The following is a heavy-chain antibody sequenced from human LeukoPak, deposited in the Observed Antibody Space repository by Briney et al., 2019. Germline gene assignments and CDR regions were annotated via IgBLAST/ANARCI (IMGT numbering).Heavy chain of an antibody. Sequence: SETLSLTCAVYGGSFSGYYWSWIRQPPGKGLECIGEINHSGSTNYNPSLKSRVTISVDTSKNQFSLKLSSVTAADTAVYYCSRHARYYYGTGVVLENYGMDVWGQGTTVTVSS. CDR2: INHSGST. CDR1: GGSFSGYY. V-gene: IGHV4-34*01. CDR3: SRHARYYYGTGVVLENYGMDV. D-gene: IGHD3-10*01. J-gene: IGHJ6*02.